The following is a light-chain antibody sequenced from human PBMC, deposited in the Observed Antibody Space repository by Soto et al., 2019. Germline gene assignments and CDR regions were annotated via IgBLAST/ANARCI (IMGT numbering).Light chain of an antibody. CDR2: KAS. CDR1: QTISSW. CDR3: QPYNNWPSGE. V-gene: IGKV1-5*03. Sequence: DIQMTQSPSTLSGSVGDRVTITCRASQTISSWLAWYQQKPGKAPKLLIYKASTLKSGVPSRFSGSGSGTEFTLTISSLQPDDFAVYYCQPYNNWPSGEFAQGTK. J-gene: IGKJ1*01.